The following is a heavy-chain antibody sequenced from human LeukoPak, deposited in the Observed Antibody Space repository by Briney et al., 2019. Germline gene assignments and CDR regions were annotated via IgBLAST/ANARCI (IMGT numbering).Heavy chain of an antibody. V-gene: IGHV1-18*01. CDR3: ARAPYYDILTGFGVFDY. CDR1: GYTFTSYG. Sequence: ASVKVSCKASGYTFTSYGISWVRQAPGQGLEWMGWISAYNGNTNYAQKLQGRVTMTTDTPTSTAYMEPRSLRSDDTAVYYCARAPYYDILTGFGVFDYWGQGTLVTVSS. J-gene: IGHJ4*02. CDR2: ISAYNGNT. D-gene: IGHD3-9*01.